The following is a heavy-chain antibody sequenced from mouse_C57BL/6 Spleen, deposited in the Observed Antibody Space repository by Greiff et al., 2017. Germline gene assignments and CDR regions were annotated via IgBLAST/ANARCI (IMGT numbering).Heavy chain of an antibody. J-gene: IGHJ2*01. V-gene: IGHV1-55*01. Sequence: VQLQQPGAELVKPGASVKMSCKASGYTFTSYWITWVKQRPGQGLEWIGDIYPGSGSTNYNEKFKSKATLTVDTSSSTAYMQLSSLTSEDSAVYYCAREDSSGPYFDYWGQGTTLTVSS. CDR1: GYTFTSYW. CDR3: AREDSSGPYFDY. CDR2: IYPGSGST. D-gene: IGHD3-2*02.